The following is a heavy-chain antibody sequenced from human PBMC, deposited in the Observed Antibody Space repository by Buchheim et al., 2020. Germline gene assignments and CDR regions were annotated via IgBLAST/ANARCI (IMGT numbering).Heavy chain of an antibody. CDR3: ARDRESIAARPDGLYYYYGMDV. D-gene: IGHD6-6*01. J-gene: IGHJ6*02. CDR1: GGSISSGGYY. CDR2: IYYSGST. Sequence: QVQLQESGPGLVKPSQTLSLTCTVSGGSISSGGYYWSWIRQHPGKGLEWIGYIYYSGSTYYNPSLKSRVTISVDTSKNQFSLKLSSVTAADTAVYYCARDRESIAARPDGLYYYYGMDVWGQGTT. V-gene: IGHV4-31*03.